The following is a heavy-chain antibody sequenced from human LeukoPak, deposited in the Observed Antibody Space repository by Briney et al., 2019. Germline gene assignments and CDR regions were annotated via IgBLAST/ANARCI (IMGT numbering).Heavy chain of an antibody. Sequence: ASVKVSRKASGYTFTSYGISWVRQAPGQGLEWMGWISANDGNTDYPQKLQGRVAMTTDTSTSTAYMELRSLRSDDTAVYYCARESHVTREDYWGQGTLVTVSS. CDR1: GYTFTSYG. V-gene: IGHV1-18*01. CDR3: ARESHVTREDY. CDR2: ISANDGNT. J-gene: IGHJ4*02. D-gene: IGHD3-10*01.